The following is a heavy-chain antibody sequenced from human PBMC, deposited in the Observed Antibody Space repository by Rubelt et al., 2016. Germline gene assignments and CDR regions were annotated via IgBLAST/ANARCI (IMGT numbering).Heavy chain of an antibody. CDR1: GGSISSSSSYY. CDR2: IYYSGST. J-gene: IGHJ2*01. CDR3: ARLLRSYWYFVL. V-gene: IGHV4-39*01. Sequence: QLQLQESGPGLVKPSATLSLTCAVSGGSISSSSSYYWAWIRQAPGKGLEWIGSIYYSGSTYYNPSLKSRVTISVDTSKNQVCLRWSVGTAEDAAVHYRARLLRSYWYFVLWGRGTLVTVSS.